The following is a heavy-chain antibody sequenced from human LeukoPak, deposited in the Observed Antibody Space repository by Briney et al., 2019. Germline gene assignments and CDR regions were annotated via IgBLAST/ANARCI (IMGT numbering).Heavy chain of an antibody. Sequence: SETLSLTCAVYGGSFSGYYWSWIRQPPGKGLEWIGEINHSGSTNYNPSLKSRVTISVDTSKNQFSLKLSSVTAADTAVYYCARRGLGFTTRGNGFDYWGQGTLVTVSS. CDR1: GGSFSGYY. J-gene: IGHJ4*02. CDR2: INHSGST. V-gene: IGHV4-34*01. CDR3: ARRGLGFTTRGNGFDY. D-gene: IGHD1-1*01.